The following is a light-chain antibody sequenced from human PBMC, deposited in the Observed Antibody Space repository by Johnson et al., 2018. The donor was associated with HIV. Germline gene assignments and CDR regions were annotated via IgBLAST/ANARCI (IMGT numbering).Light chain of an antibody. Sequence: QSVLTQPPSVSVAPGQKVTISCSGSTSNIGNNYVSWYQQLPGTAPKLLIYDNNKRPSGIPDRFSGSKSGTSATLGITGLQTGDEADYYCGTWDGSLRSGFFGTGTKVTVL. CDR3: GTWDGSLRSGF. V-gene: IGLV1-51*01. J-gene: IGLJ1*01. CDR1: TSNIGNNY. CDR2: DNN.